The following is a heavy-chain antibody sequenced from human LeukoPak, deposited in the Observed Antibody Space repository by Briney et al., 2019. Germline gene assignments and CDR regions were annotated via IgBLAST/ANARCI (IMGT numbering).Heavy chain of an antibody. D-gene: IGHD1-26*01. V-gene: IGHV4-59*02. CDR3: VRDWEGFNFDI. Sequence: SQTLSLTCTVSGGSVSSSYWSWVRQPPGEGLEWIAYVYNSGSTNYNPYLKSRVTISVDRSKNQFSLKMKSVTAADTAVYYCVRDWEGFNFDIWGQGTMVTVSS. CDR2: VYNSGST. CDR1: GGSVSSSY. J-gene: IGHJ3*02.